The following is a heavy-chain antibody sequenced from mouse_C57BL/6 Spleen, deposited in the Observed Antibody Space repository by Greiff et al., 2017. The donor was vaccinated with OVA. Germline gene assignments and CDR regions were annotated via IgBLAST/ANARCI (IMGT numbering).Heavy chain of an antibody. V-gene: IGHV1-61*01. CDR1: GYTFTSYW. CDR3: ARGGDSKGKLDY. Sequence: VQLQQPGAELVRPGSSVKLSCKASGYTFTSYWMDWVKQRPGQGLEWIGNIYPSDSETHYNQKFKDKATLTVDKSSSTAYMQLSSLTTEDSAVYYCARGGDSKGKLDYWGQGTTLTVSS. D-gene: IGHD2-5*01. J-gene: IGHJ2*01. CDR2: IYPSDSET.